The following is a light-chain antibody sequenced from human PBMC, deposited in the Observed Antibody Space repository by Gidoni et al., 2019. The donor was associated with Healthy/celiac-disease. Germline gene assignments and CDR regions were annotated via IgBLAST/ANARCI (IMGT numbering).Light chain of an antibody. V-gene: IGKV3-15*01. CDR2: VAS. CDR1: QSVSSN. Sequence: EIVMTQSPATLSVSPGERATLSCRASQSVSSNLAWYQQKPGQAPRLLIYVASTRATGIPARFSGSGSGTDFTLTISSLQSEDFAVYYCQQYNNWPPKTFGQGTKVEIK. CDR3: QQYNNWPPKT. J-gene: IGKJ1*01.